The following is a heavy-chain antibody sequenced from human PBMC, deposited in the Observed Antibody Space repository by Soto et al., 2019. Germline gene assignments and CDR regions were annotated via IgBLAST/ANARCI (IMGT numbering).Heavy chain of an antibody. CDR1: GFTFDNYG. CDR3: AGGDYGDSIDF. Sequence: QVHLVESGGGVVRPGKSLRLSCAASGFTFDNYGMLWVRQAPGKGLEWVALISYDDSYRYYTNSVRGRFTISRDNSKNMVFLHMNSLQGDDTAVYYCAGGDYGDSIDFWGQGTLVTVSS. V-gene: IGHV3-33*01. J-gene: IGHJ4*02. D-gene: IGHD4-17*01. CDR2: ISYDDSYR.